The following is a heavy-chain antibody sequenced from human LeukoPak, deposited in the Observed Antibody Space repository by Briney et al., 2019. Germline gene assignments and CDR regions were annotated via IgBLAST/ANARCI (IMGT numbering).Heavy chain of an antibody. J-gene: IGHJ4*02. CDR2: IYTSGST. D-gene: IGHD2-2*01. CDR1: GGSISSGSYY. Sequence: SETLSLTCTVSGGSISSGSYYWTWIRQPAGKGLEWIGRIYTSGSTNYNPSLKSRVTISGDTSKNQFSLKLSSVTAAETAVYYCARVPTAILVLDYWGQGTLVTVFS. V-gene: IGHV4-61*02. CDR3: ARVPTAILVLDY.